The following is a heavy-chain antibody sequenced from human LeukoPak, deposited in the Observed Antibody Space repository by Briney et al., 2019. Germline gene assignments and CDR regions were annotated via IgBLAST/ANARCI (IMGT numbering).Heavy chain of an antibody. J-gene: IGHJ4*02. CDR3: ARDEGSAYPFDY. D-gene: IGHD3-22*01. CDR1: GGSISSYY. CDR2: IYYSGST. V-gene: IGHV4-59*12. Sequence: SETLSLTCTVSGGSISSYYWSWIRQPPGKGLEWIGSIYYSGSTYYNPSFKSRVTISVDTSKNQFSLNLNSVTAADTAVYFCARDEGSAYPFDYWGQGTLVTVSS.